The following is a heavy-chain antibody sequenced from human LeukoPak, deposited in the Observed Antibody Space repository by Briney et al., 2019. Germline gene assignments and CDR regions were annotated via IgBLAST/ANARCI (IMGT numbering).Heavy chain of an antibody. V-gene: IGHV3-23*01. D-gene: IGHD3-22*01. CDR3: AKDKYYDNSGPPWFDY. CDR2: FSGSGGST. CDR1: GFTLSSFA. Sequence: GGSLRLSCAAPGFTLSSFAMSWVRQAPGKGLEWVSAFSGSGGSTYYADSVKGRFTISRDNSKTTLYLQMNSLRAEDTAVYYCAKDKYYDNSGPPWFDYWGQGTLVTVSS. J-gene: IGHJ4*02.